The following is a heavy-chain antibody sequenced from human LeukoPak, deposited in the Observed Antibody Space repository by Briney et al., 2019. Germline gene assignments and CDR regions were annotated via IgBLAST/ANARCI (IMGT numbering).Heavy chain of an antibody. Sequence: GGSLRLSCAASGFTFSSYAMSWVRQAPGKGLEWISAISGSGTTTYYADSVKGRFTISRDNSKNTLYLQMNSLRAEDTAVYYCAMKHTVLFDYWGQGTLVTVSS. V-gene: IGHV3-23*01. D-gene: IGHD4-17*01. CDR3: AMKHTVLFDY. CDR2: ISGSGTTT. CDR1: GFTFSSYA. J-gene: IGHJ4*02.